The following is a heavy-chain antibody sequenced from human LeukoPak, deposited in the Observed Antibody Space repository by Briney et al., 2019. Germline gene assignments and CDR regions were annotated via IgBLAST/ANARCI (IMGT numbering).Heavy chain of an antibody. Sequence: GGSLRLSCAASGFTFSSYAMHWVRQAPGRGLEWVTYIWYDGSDADYADPVKGRFTISRDNSKNTLYLQMNSLRAEDTAVYYCARYTTGHGFDVWGQGTLVTVSS. CDR2: IWYDGSDA. CDR1: GFTFSSYA. V-gene: IGHV3-33*08. J-gene: IGHJ4*02. CDR3: ARYTTGHGFDV. D-gene: IGHD2/OR15-2a*01.